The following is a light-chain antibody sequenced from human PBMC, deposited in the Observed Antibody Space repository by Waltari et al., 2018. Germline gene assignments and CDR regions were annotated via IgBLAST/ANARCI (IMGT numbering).Light chain of an antibody. V-gene: IGLV4-69*01. CDR2: VNSDGSH. J-gene: IGLJ3*02. Sequence: QLVLTQSPSASASLGASVKLTCTLRSGPSRNIIAWLQQKPEKGPRYLMKVNSDGSHSKGDEIPDRFSGSSSGAERYLTISTVQSEDEADYYCQTGGHGTWVFGGGTKLTVL. CDR1: SGPSRNI. CDR3: QTGGHGTWV.